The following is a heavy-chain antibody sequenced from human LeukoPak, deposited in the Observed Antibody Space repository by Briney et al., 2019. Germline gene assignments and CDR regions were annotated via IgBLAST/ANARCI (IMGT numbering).Heavy chain of an antibody. CDR1: GFTFSSYW. V-gene: IGHV3-74*01. Sequence: GGSLRLSCAASGFTFSSYWMHWVRQAPGKGLVWVSRIDTDGSSTIYADSVKGRFTISRDNAKDSLYLQMNSLRAEDTAVYYCARDLVYSSSSDFDYWGQGTLVTVSS. D-gene: IGHD6-6*01. CDR3: ARDLVYSSSSDFDY. J-gene: IGHJ4*02. CDR2: IDTDGSST.